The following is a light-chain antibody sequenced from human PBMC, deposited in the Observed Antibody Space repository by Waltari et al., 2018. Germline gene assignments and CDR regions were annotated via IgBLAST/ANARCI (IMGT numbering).Light chain of an antibody. Sequence: NFMLTQPHSVSESPGKTVTISCTRSSGSIASNYVQWYQQRPGSAPTPVTYEDNQRPSGVPDRFSGSIDSASNSASLTISGLKTEDEADYYCQSYDSSNHVVFGGGTKLTVL. CDR3: QSYDSSNHVV. CDR1: SGSIASNY. CDR2: EDN. J-gene: IGLJ2*01. V-gene: IGLV6-57*03.